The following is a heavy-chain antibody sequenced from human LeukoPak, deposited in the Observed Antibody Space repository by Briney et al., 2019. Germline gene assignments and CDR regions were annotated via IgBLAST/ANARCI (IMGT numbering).Heavy chain of an antibody. CDR3: AKAETTVTTNFDY. D-gene: IGHD4-11*01. J-gene: IGHJ4*02. CDR1: GFSFSSYA. CDR2: ISASGLST. V-gene: IGHV3-23*01. Sequence: PGGSLRLSCAASGFSFSSYALTWVRQAPGKGLQWVSGISASGLSTHYADSVKGRFTISRDNSKNTLYLQMNSLRAEDTAVYYCAKAETTVTTNFDYWGQGTLVTVSS.